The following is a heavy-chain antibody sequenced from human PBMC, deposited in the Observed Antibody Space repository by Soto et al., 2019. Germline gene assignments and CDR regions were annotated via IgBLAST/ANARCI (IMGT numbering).Heavy chain of an antibody. Sequence: SMRLSCSVSGFTLSNFEMHWVRQAPGKGLEWVSYINTAGSTKYYAESVKGRFTISRDNARNSLLLQMNSLRAEDTAVYYCARAECSSPDCLTAYYSYGLDVWGQGSTVTVSS. CDR1: GFTLSNFE. J-gene: IGHJ6*02. CDR2: INTAGSTK. V-gene: IGHV3-48*03. CDR3: ARAECSSPDCLTAYYSYGLDV. D-gene: IGHD3-9*01.